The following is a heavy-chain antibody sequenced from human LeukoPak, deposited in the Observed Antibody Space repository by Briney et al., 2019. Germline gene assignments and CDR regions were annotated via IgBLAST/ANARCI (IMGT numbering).Heavy chain of an antibody. Sequence: PSETLSLTCTVSGGSVSSGSYYWSWIRQPPGKGLEWIGYIYYSGSINYNPSLKSRVTISVDTSKNQFSLKLSSVTAADTAVYYCARGLRFLEWLYFAWFDPWGQGTLVTVSS. J-gene: IGHJ5*02. CDR2: IYYSGSI. V-gene: IGHV4-61*01. CDR3: ARGLRFLEWLYFAWFDP. CDR1: GGSVSSGSYY. D-gene: IGHD3-3*01.